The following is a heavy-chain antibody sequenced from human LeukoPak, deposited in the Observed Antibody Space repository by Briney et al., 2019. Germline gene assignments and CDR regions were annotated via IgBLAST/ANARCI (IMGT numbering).Heavy chain of an antibody. J-gene: IGHJ4*02. CDR2: ISGSGGST. CDR1: GFTFSSYA. Sequence: GGSLRLSCAASGFTFSSYAMSWVRQAPGKGLEWVSAISGSGGSTYYADSVKGRFTVSRDNSKNTLYLQMNSLRAEDTAVYYCATWGPHDYGDYVLVYWGQGTLVTVSS. V-gene: IGHV3-23*01. D-gene: IGHD4-17*01. CDR3: ATWGPHDYGDYVLVY.